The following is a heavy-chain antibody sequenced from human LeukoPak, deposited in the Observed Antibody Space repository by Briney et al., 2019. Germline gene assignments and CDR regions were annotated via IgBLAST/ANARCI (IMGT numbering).Heavy chain of an antibody. V-gene: IGHV4-34*01. CDR1: GGSFSGYY. D-gene: IGHD6-13*01. CDR2: INHSGST. CDR3: ARLGAAGTSR. J-gene: IGHJ4*02. Sequence: PSETLSLTCAVYGGSFSGYYWSWIRQPPGKGLEWIGEINHSGSTNYNPSLKSRVTISVDTSKNQLSLKLSSVTAADTAVYYCARLGAAGTSRWGQGTLVTVSS.